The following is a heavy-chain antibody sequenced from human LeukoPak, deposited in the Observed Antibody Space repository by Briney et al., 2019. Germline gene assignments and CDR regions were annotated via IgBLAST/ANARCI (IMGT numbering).Heavy chain of an antibody. J-gene: IGHJ4*02. CDR3: AKDPRDYGSGATYFDY. D-gene: IGHD3-10*01. Sequence: GGSLRLSCAASGFTFSSYGMHWVRQAPGKGLEWVAVISDDGSNKYYADSVKGRFTISRDNSKNTLYLQMNSLRAEDTAVYYCAKDPRDYGSGATYFDYWGQGTLVTVSS. CDR1: GFTFSSYG. V-gene: IGHV3-30*18. CDR2: ISDDGSNK.